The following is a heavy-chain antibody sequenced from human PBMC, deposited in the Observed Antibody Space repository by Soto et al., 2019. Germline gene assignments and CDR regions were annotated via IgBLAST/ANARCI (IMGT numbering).Heavy chain of an antibody. CDR1: GFTFSDYA. Sequence: GSLRLSCAASGFTFSDYAMNWVRQAPGKGLEWVSAISGSGGSTYNADSVKGRFTISRDKSKNTLYMQLNSLRAEDTAVYYGAKVPGSDGWASYYYGMDVWGEVTRVTVSS. CDR2: ISGSGGST. J-gene: IGHJ6*04. D-gene: IGHD6-19*01. V-gene: IGHV3-23*01. CDR3: AKVPGSDGWASYYYGMDV.